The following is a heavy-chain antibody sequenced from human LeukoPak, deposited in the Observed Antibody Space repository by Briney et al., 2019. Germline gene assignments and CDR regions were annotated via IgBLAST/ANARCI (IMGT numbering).Heavy chain of an antibody. D-gene: IGHD6-13*01. CDR1: GYTFTSYY. V-gene: IGHV1-46*01. J-gene: IGHJ4*02. CDR2: INPSGGST. Sequence: ASVKVSCKASGYTFTSYYMHWVRQAPGQGLEWMGIINPSGGSTSYAQKFQGRVTMTRDTSTSIVYMEVSSLRSEDTAVYYCASTSGYSSSWYYFDYWGQGTLVTVSS. CDR3: ASTSGYSSSWYYFDY.